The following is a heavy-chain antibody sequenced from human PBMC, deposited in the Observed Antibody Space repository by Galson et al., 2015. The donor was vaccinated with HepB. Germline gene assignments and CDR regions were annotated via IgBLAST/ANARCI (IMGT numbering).Heavy chain of an antibody. J-gene: IGHJ5*02. CDR3: ARDGTALLWFGESAWFDP. V-gene: IGHV4-39*07. CDR1: GGSISSSSYY. Sequence: ETLSLTCTVSGGSISSSSYYWGWVRQPPGKGLEWIGSIDYSGSTYYNPSLKSRVTISVDTSKNQFSLKLSSATAADTAVYYCARDGTALLWFGESAWFDPWGQGTLVTVSS. CDR2: IDYSGST. D-gene: IGHD3-10*01.